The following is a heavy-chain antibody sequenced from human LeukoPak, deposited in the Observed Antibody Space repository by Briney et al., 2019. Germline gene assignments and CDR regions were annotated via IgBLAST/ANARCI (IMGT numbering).Heavy chain of an antibody. CDR3: ARAPSEIGGYYPEYFRH. CDR1: GFTFSSYW. D-gene: IGHD3-22*01. Sequence: GGSLRLSCAASGFTFSSYWMHWVRHAPGKGLVWVLRMKSDGSTTYADSVKGRFTISRDNAKNTISLQMNSLRAEDTGVYYCARAPSEIGGYYPEYFRHWGQGTLVTVSP. CDR2: MKSDGST. V-gene: IGHV3-74*03. J-gene: IGHJ1*01.